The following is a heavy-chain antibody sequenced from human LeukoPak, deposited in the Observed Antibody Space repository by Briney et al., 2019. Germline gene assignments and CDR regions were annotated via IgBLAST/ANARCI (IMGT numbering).Heavy chain of an antibody. Sequence: GTSLRLSCAASGFTFSSYGMHWVRQSPGKGLEWVAVICYDGSNKYYADSVKGRFTISRDNSKNTLHLQMNSLRAEDTAVYYCARDSPYLDYWGQGTLVTVSS. CDR1: GFTFSSYG. V-gene: IGHV3-33*01. CDR3: ARDSPYLDY. J-gene: IGHJ4*02. CDR2: ICYDGSNK.